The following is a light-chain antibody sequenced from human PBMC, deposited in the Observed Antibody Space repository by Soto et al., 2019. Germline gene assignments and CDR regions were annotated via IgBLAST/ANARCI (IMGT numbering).Light chain of an antibody. CDR1: QSISNW. CDR3: QQYNSYS. Sequence: DIQMTQSPSTLPASVGDRVTIPCRASQSISNWLAWYQQKLGTAPKVLIYHASNLQSGVPSRFSGSRSGTEFALTISSLQPDDFSTYDCQQYNSYSVGQGTKVDIK. CDR2: HAS. J-gene: IGKJ1*01. V-gene: IGKV1-5*01.